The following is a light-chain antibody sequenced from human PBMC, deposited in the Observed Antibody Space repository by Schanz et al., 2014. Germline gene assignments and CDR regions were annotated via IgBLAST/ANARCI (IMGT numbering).Light chain of an antibody. J-gene: IGLJ1*01. CDR2: DVS. CDR1: SSDVGGYNY. Sequence: QSALTQPASVSGSPGQSIAISCTGTSSDVGGYNYVSWYQQHPGKAPKLMIYDVSDRPSGVSNRFSGSKSGNTASLTISGLQADDEADYYCCSYAGSGTNVFGTGTKLTV. CDR3: CSYAGSGTNV. V-gene: IGLV2-14*03.